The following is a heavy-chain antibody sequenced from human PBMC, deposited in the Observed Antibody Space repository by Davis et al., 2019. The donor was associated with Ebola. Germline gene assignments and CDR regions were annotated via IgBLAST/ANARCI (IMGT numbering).Heavy chain of an antibody. J-gene: IGHJ4*02. V-gene: IGHV3-23*01. CDR1: GFTFSAYS. Sequence: PGGSLRLSCATSGFTFSAYSMNWVRQAPGKGLEWVSTIVSGDSTYYADSVKGRFTISRDKSKNTLFLQMNSLRAEDTAVYYCAKDTSSWYEFFDLWGQGTLVTVSS. CDR3: AKDTSSWYEFFDL. D-gene: IGHD6-13*01. CDR2: IVSGDST.